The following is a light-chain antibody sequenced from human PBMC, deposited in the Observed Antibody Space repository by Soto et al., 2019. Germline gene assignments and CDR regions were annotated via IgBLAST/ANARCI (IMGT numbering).Light chain of an antibody. V-gene: IGKV3-20*01. J-gene: IGKJ4*01. CDR1: QSVSSSF. CDR2: RAS. CDR3: QQYESSPLT. Sequence: EIVLTQSPDTLSLSPGERATLSCRASQSVSSSFLAWYHQKPGQAPRLLIYRASSRATGIPDRFTGSGSGTDFTLTISRLEPEDFAVYYCQQYESSPLTFGGGTKVEIE.